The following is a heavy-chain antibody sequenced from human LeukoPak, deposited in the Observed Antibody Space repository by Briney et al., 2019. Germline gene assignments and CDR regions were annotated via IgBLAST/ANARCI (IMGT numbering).Heavy chain of an antibody. V-gene: IGHV3-53*05. J-gene: IGHJ3*02. D-gene: IGHD2-15*01. Sequence: GGSLRLSCAASGFTVSSNYMSWVRQAPGKGLEWVSVIYSGGSTYSADSVRGRFTISRDNSKNTLYLQMNSLRAEDTAVYYCARDLINCSGGSCYYGPAFDIWGQGTMVTVSS. CDR1: GFTVSSNY. CDR2: IYSGGST. CDR3: ARDLINCSGGSCYYGPAFDI.